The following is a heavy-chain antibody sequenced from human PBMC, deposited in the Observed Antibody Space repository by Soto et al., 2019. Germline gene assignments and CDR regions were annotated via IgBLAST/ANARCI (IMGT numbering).Heavy chain of an antibody. CDR2: IIPRFGTA. V-gene: IGHV1-69*13. J-gene: IGHJ4*02. D-gene: IGHD3-22*01. Sequence: GASVKVSCKASGGTFSSYAISWVRQAPGQGLEWVGGIIPRFGTANYAQKFQGRVTITADESTSTAYMELSSLRSEDTAMYYCAKVKYDSSGYYRKFDYWGQGTLVTVSS. CDR1: GGTFSSYA. CDR3: AKVKYDSSGYYRKFDY.